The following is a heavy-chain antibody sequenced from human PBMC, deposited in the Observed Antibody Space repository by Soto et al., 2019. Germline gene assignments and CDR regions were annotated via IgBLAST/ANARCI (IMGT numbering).Heavy chain of an antibody. D-gene: IGHD1-26*01. CDR1: GFTFGDYA. CDR2: IRSKAYGGTT. CDR3: TRDSGSYFSLSYYYGMDV. Sequence: GGSLRLSCTASGFTFGDYAMSWVRQAPGKGLEWVGFIRSKAYGGTTEYAASVKGRFTISRDDSKSIAYLQMNSLKTEDTAVYYCTRDSGSYFSLSYYYGMDVWGQGTTVTVSS. J-gene: IGHJ6*02. V-gene: IGHV3-49*04.